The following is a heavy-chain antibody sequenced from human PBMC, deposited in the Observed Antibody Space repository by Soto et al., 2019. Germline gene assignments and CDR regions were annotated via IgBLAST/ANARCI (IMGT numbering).Heavy chain of an antibody. CDR2: ISPKSGSI. J-gene: IGHJ6*02. V-gene: IGHV1-18*01. Sequence: QVHLMQSGAEVKKPGASVNVSCKTSGYTFTRNGISWVRQAPGQGLEWMGWISPKSGSIKYAQKFQGRVIMTTDTSTSTAYMELRSLRSDDTAVYYCVKDRDSNSWPSRDVWGPGTTVTVSS. CDR3: VKDRDSNSWPSRDV. CDR1: GYTFTRNG. D-gene: IGHD3-22*01.